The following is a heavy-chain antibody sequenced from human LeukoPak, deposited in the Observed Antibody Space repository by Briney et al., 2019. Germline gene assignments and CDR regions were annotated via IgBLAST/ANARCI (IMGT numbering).Heavy chain of an antibody. CDR3: ARRRRSGGSCLFQP. V-gene: IGHV1-8*01. J-gene: IGHJ5*02. CDR2: MNPNSGNT. D-gene: IGHD2-15*01. CDR1: GYTFTSYD. Sequence: GASVKVSCKASGYTFTSYDINWVRQATGQGLEWMGWMNPNSGNTGYAQKFQGRVTMTRNTSISTAYMELSSLRSEDTAVYYCARRRRSGGSCLFQPWGQGTLVTVSS.